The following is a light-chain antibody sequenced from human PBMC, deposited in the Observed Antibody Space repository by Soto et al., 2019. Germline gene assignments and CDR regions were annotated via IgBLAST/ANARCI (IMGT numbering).Light chain of an antibody. CDR2: PAS. CDR1: QGISNS. J-gene: IGKJ1*01. Sequence: DIQMTQSPSSLSASVGDRVTITCRASQGISNSLDGYQQKPGKVPKLLIYPASTLQSGVQSRFSGSGSVTDFSLTISSLQPEDVATDYCQKYTSAPWTFGQGTKVEIK. V-gene: IGKV1-27*01. CDR3: QKYTSAPWT.